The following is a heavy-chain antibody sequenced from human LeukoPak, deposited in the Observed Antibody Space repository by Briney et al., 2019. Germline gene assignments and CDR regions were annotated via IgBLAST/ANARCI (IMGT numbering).Heavy chain of an antibody. D-gene: IGHD6-19*01. J-gene: IGHJ6*02. CDR3: ARDPGYSSGWYFSYYYYGMDV. Sequence: SETLSLTCTVSGGSISSYYWSWIRQPAGKGLEWIGRIYTSGSTNYNPSLKSRVTMSVDTSKNQFSLKLSSVTAADTAVYYCARDPGYSSGWYFSYYYYGMDVWGRGTTVTVSS. CDR2: IYTSGST. CDR1: GGSISSYY. V-gene: IGHV4-4*07.